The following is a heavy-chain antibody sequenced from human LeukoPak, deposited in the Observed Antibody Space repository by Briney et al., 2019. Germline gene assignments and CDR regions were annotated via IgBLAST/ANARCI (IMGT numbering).Heavy chain of an antibody. D-gene: IGHD3-22*01. CDR3: ARLGFDRSGLSGLHFDF. CDR2: YSPDASDT. J-gene: IGHJ4*02. CDR1: GCTFSSHW. Sequence: GGSLKISCQGFGCTFSSHWIGWVRQPPEKGLEWMGVYSPDASDTTYSPSFQGRVTISVDKPINTAFLQWNSLRPTDTAVYFCARLGFDRSGLSGLHFDFWGQGSLISVSS. V-gene: IGHV5-51*01.